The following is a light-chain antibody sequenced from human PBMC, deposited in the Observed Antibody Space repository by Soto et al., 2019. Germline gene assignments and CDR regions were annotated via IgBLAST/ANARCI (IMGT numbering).Light chain of an antibody. Sequence: IPMTQSPSSLSASVGDRVTITCRAGQSISTYLNWYQQKPGKAPKLLIYAASSLQSGVPSRFSGSGSGTDFTLTISNLQPDDFATYYCQQSTGMPYTFGQGSKLEIK. CDR1: QSISTY. CDR3: QQSTGMPYT. CDR2: AAS. J-gene: IGKJ2*01. V-gene: IGKV1-39*01.